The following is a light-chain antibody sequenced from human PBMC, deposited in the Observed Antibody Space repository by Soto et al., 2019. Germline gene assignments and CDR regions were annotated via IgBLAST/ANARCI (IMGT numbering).Light chain of an antibody. CDR2: DVS. J-gene: IGLJ1*01. V-gene: IGLV2-11*01. CDR3: CSYAGSYRYV. CDR1: ISYVGGYNY. Sequence: QSVLTQPRSVSWSPGHSFTISFTGTISYVGGYNYVSWYQQHPGKAPKLIIYDVSKRPSGVPYRLSGSKSGTTASLTISGLQAEDEADYYCCSYAGSYRYVFGIGTKATVL.